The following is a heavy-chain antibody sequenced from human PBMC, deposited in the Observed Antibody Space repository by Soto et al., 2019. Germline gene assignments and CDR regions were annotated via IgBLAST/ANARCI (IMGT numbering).Heavy chain of an antibody. Sequence: EVQLLESGGGLIQPGGSLRLSCAASGFTFSNYAMNWVRQAPGKGLEWVSTISSSSGSTYYADSVKGRFTISRDNSKNFLYLQMNSLRGDDTAVYYCAKVASERYSGQHSDYWGQGTLVTISS. CDR1: GFTFSNYA. CDR2: ISSSSGST. J-gene: IGHJ4*02. CDR3: AKVASERYSGQHSDY. D-gene: IGHD5-12*01. V-gene: IGHV3-23*01.